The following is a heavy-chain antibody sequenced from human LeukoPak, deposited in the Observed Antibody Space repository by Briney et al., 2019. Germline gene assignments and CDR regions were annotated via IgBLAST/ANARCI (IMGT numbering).Heavy chain of an antibody. Sequence: GASVKVSCKASGGTFSSYAISWVRQAPGQGLEWMGGIIPIFGTANYAQKFQGRVTITTDESASTAYMELSSLRSEDTAVYYCARGGDCSWYRSWFDPWGQGTLVTVSS. J-gene: IGHJ5*02. CDR2: IIPIFGTA. V-gene: IGHV1-69*05. D-gene: IGHD6-13*01. CDR3: ARGGDCSWYRSWFDP. CDR1: GGTFSSYA.